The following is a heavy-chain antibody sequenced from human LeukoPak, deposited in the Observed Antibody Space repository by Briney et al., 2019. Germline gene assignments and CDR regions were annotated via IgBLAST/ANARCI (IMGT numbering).Heavy chain of an antibody. Sequence: GASVKVSCKASGGTFSSYAISWARQAPGQGLEWMGRIIPILGIANYAQKFQGRVTITADKSTSTAYMELSSLRSEDTAVYYCARDGPATHYYYYMDVWGKGTTVTVSS. V-gene: IGHV1-69*04. CDR3: ARDGPATHYYYYMDV. CDR2: IIPILGIA. CDR1: GGTFSSYA. D-gene: IGHD2-2*01. J-gene: IGHJ6*03.